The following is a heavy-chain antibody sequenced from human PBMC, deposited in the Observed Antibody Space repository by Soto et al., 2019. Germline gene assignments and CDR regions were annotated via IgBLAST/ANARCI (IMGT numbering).Heavy chain of an antibody. CDR1: GFTFSSYW. D-gene: IGHD2-15*01. V-gene: IGHV3-7*01. Sequence: PEGSLRLSCAASGFTFSSYWMSWVRQAPGKGLEWVANIMPDGRDNHYVDSAKGRFTISRDNAKNSLYLQMNSLRAEDTAVYYYARDLGYCSGNRWYDAFDTWGQEKMVTISS. CDR2: IMPDGRDN. CDR3: ARDLGYCSGNRWYDAFDT. J-gene: IGHJ3*01.